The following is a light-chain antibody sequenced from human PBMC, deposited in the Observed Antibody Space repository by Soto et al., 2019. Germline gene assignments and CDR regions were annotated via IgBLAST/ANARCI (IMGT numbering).Light chain of an antibody. CDR3: QQYGSSPRT. V-gene: IGKV3-20*01. Sequence: EIVLTQSPGSLSVSPGERSSLSCSASQTVSRHLAWYQQKPGQAPRLLIFGASTRATGIPDRFSGSGSGTDFTLTISRLEPEDFAVYYCQQYGSSPRTFGQGTQGGYQ. CDR2: GAS. CDR1: QTVSRH. J-gene: IGKJ1*01.